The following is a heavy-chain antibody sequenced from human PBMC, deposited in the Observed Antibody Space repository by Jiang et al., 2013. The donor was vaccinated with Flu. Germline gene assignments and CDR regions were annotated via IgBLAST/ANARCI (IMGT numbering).Heavy chain of an antibody. D-gene: IGHD3-22*01. CDR3: AKDSYYYSNTGYYVFDH. Sequence: SVKGRFTISRDSSKTTVYLQMNSLRAEDTAVYYCAKDSYYYSNTGYYVFDHWGQGTLVTVSS. J-gene: IGHJ4*02. V-gene: IGHV3-30*02.